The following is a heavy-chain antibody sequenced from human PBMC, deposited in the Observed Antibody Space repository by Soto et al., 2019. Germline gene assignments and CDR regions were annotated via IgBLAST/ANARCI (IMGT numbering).Heavy chain of an antibody. Sequence: LRLSCAASGFTFSNSWMSWVRQAPGKGLEWVANIKEDGSEKDYVDPVKGRFTITRDNAKNSLYLQMNNLRAEDTAVYFCTRKRFGMDVWGQGTTVTV. CDR2: IKEDGSEK. CDR3: TRKRFGMDV. J-gene: IGHJ6*02. CDR1: GFTFSNSW. V-gene: IGHV3-7*03.